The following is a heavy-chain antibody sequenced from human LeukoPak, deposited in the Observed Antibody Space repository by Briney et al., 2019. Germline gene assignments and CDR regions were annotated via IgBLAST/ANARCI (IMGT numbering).Heavy chain of an antibody. CDR3: ARGNSGSYDY. V-gene: IGHV3-33*01. Sequence: GGSLRLSCAASGFTLSSYGMPWVRQAPGKGLEWVAVIWYDGSKKYYTDSVKGRFTISRDNSKNTMYLQMNSLRAEDTAVYYCARGNSGSYDYWGQGTLVTVSS. CDR1: GFTLSSYG. J-gene: IGHJ4*02. CDR2: IWYDGSKK. D-gene: IGHD1-26*01.